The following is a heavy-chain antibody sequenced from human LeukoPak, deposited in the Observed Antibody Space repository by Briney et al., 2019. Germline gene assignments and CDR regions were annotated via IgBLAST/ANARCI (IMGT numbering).Heavy chain of an antibody. Sequence: SETLSLTCSVSGGSISSSNYYWGWIRQTPGKGLEWIGSISYSGSTYYNPSLKSRVTISIDTSKNQFSLKLSSVTAADTAVYYCARDGRFPPEVLPRYFDSWGQGTLVTVSS. V-gene: IGHV4-39*07. CDR3: ARDGRFPPEVLPRYFDS. D-gene: IGHD1-14*01. J-gene: IGHJ4*02. CDR2: ISYSGST. CDR1: GGSISSSNYY.